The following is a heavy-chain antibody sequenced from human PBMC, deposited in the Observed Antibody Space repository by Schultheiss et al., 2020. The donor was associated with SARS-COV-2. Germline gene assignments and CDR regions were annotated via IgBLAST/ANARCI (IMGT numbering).Heavy chain of an antibody. J-gene: IGHJ6*02. CDR3: ARIPVGANLRHYGMDV. Sequence: SGPTLVKPTETLTLTCAVSGFSLSNGRMGVTWIRQPPGKALEWLAHIFSNDEKSYTPSLKSRLTISKDTSKSQVVLNITHMDPVDTATYYCARIPVGANLRHYGMDVWGQGTTVTVSS. D-gene: IGHD1-26*01. V-gene: IGHV2-26*01. CDR1: GFSLSNGRMG. CDR2: IFSNDEK.